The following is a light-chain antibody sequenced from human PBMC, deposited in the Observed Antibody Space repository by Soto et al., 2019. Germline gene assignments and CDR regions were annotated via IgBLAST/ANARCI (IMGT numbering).Light chain of an antibody. Sequence: QSVLTQSPSASASLGASVKLTCTLSSGHGSYAIAWHQQQPEKGPRYLMKLNSDGSHTKGDRIPDRFSGSSSGAERYLTISGLQSEDEADYYCQTWGTGPYVVFGGGTKVTVL. V-gene: IGLV4-69*01. CDR2: LNSDGSH. J-gene: IGLJ2*01. CDR3: QTWGTGPYVV. CDR1: SGHGSYA.